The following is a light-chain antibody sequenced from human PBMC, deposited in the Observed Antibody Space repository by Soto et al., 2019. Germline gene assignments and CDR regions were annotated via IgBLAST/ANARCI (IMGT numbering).Light chain of an antibody. Sequence: EIFLTQSPGTLSFSPGEKAPLSSRARQSVSSSYLAWYQQKPGQAPRLLIYGASSRATGIPDRFSGSGSGTDFTLTISRLEPEDFAVYYCQQYGSSPSITFGQGTRLEIK. CDR2: GAS. CDR1: QSVSSSY. CDR3: QQYGSSPSIT. J-gene: IGKJ5*01. V-gene: IGKV3-20*01.